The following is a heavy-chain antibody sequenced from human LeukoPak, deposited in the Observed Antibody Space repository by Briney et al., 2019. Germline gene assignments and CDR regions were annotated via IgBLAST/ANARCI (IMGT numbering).Heavy chain of an antibody. J-gene: IGHJ4*02. CDR1: GGXISSGDYY. CDR3: ARGDLNWGLDY. V-gene: IGHV4-30-4*01. D-gene: IGHD7-27*01. CDR2: IYYSGST. Sequence: SETLSLTCTVSGGXISSGDYYWSWVRQPPGKGLEWIAYIYYSGSTYYNPSLKSRVTISVDTSKNQFSLKLNSVTAADTAVYYCARGDLNWGLDYWGQGTLVTVSS.